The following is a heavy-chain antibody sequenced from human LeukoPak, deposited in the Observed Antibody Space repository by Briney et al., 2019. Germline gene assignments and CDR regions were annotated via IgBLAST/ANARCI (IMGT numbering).Heavy chain of an antibody. CDR3: ARDSPQSESYGY. V-gene: IGHV1-2*02. J-gene: IGHJ4*02. CDR1: GYTFTGYY. Sequence: ASVKVSCKPSGYTFTGYYMHWVRQAPGQGLEWMGWINPNSGGTNYAQKFQGRATMTRERPISTAYMEQSRLRSDDTAVYYCARDSPQSESYGYWGQGTLVTVSS. CDR2: INPNSGGT. D-gene: IGHD1-26*01.